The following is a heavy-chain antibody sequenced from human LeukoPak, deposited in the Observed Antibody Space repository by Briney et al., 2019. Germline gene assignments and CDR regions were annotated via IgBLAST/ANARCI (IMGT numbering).Heavy chain of an antibody. CDR1: RFTFSTCG. J-gene: IGHJ4*02. Sequence: GGSLRLSCAASRFTFSTCGMSWVRQAPGKGLEWVSSITGGGGSTYYADSVKGRFTISRDNSKNTLYLQMNSLRAEDTAVYYCARDSSGSYDSDYYFDYWGQGTLATVSS. V-gene: IGHV3-23*01. D-gene: IGHD1-26*01. CDR3: ARDSSGSYDSDYYFDY. CDR2: ITGGGGST.